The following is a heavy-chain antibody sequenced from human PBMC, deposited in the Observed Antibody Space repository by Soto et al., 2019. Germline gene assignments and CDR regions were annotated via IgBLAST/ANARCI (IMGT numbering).Heavy chain of an antibody. D-gene: IGHD4-17*01. Sequence: HPGGSLRLSCAASGFTFSGSAMHWVRQASGKGLEWVGRIRSKANSYATAYAASVKGRFTISRDDSKNTAYLQMNSLKTEDTAVYYCTRRLELPIMGDYGVDYWGQGTLVTVSS. CDR2: IRSKANSYAT. J-gene: IGHJ4*02. V-gene: IGHV3-73*01. CDR3: TRRLELPIMGDYGVDY. CDR1: GFTFSGSA.